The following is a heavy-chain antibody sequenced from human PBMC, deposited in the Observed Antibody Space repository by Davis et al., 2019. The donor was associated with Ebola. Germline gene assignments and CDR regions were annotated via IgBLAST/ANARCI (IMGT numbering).Heavy chain of an antibody. Sequence: PSETLSLTCTVSGGSISSGGYYWSWIRQHPGKGLEWIGYIYYSGSTNYNPSLKSRVTISVDTSKNQFSLKLSSVTAADTAVYYCARDRINGDYGVDVWGQGTTVTVSS. CDR3: ARDRINGDYGVDV. J-gene: IGHJ6*02. CDR1: GGSISSGGYY. D-gene: IGHD2-8*01. CDR2: IYYSGST. V-gene: IGHV4-61*08.